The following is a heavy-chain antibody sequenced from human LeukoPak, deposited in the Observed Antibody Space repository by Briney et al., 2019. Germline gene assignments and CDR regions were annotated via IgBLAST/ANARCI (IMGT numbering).Heavy chain of an antibody. Sequence: GGSLRLSCAASRFTFTDYWMSWVRQAPGKGLEWVANTKQDGSEKYYMDSVKGRFTISRDNAKNSLYLQMNSLRVEDTAVYFCARERNPAIVTAFDVWGQGTMVTVSS. D-gene: IGHD2-2*01. V-gene: IGHV3-7*01. CDR2: TKQDGSEK. CDR3: ARERNPAIVTAFDV. J-gene: IGHJ3*01. CDR1: RFTFTDYW.